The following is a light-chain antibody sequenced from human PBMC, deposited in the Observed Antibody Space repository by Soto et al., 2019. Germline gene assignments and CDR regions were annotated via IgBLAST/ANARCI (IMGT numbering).Light chain of an antibody. V-gene: IGKV3-20*01. CDR3: QQYGSSRT. Sequence: ELVLTQSPGTLSLSPGERATLSCRASQSVSSSYLAWYQQKPGQAPRLLIYAASSRATGIPDRFSGSGSGTDFTLTISRLEPEDFAMYYCQQYGSSRTFGQGTKVVIK. J-gene: IGKJ1*01. CDR2: AAS. CDR1: QSVSSSY.